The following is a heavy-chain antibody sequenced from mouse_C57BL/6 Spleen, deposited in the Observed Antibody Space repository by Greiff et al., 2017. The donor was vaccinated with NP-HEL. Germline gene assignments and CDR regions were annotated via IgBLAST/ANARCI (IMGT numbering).Heavy chain of an antibody. CDR3: TRWAFAY. CDR1: GYTFTDYE. CDR2: IDPETGGT. J-gene: IGHJ3*01. Sequence: QVQLKESGAELVRPGASVTLSCKASGYTFTDYEMHWVKQTPVHGLEWIGAIDPETGGTAYNQKFKGKAILTADKSSSTAYMELRSLTSEDSAVYYCTRWAFAYWGQGTLVTVSA. V-gene: IGHV1-15*01.